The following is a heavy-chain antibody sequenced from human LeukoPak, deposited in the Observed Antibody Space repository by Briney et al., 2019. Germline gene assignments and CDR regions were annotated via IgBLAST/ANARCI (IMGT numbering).Heavy chain of an antibody. V-gene: IGHV1-2*02. D-gene: IGHD3-22*01. J-gene: IGHJ3*02. CDR2: INTNSGGT. Sequence: ASVKVSCKTSGYTFTGYYMHWVRQAPGQGLEWMGWINTNSGGTNYARRFQGRVIMTRDTSMSTAYMELSRLRSDDSAVYYCARYFYDSSGSSSDAFDIWGQGTMVTVSS. CDR1: GYTFTGYY. CDR3: ARYFYDSSGSSSDAFDI.